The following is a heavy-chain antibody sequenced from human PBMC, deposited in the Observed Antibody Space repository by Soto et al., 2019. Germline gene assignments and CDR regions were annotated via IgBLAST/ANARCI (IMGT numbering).Heavy chain of an antibody. CDR3: AKEGRLMVYGVLDY. V-gene: IGHV3-23*01. J-gene: IGHJ4*02. CDR2: ISGSGGST. D-gene: IGHD2-8*01. Sequence: EVQLLESGGGWVQPGGSLRLSCAASGFTFSSYAMSWVRQAPGKGLEWVSAISGSGGSTYYADSVKGRFTISRDNSKNPLYLQINSLRAEDTAVYYCAKEGRLMVYGVLDYWGQGTLVTVSS. CDR1: GFTFSSYA.